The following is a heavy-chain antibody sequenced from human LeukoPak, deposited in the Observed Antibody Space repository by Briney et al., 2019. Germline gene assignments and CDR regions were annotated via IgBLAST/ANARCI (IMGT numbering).Heavy chain of an antibody. CDR1: GYTFTSYG. J-gene: IGHJ3*02. CDR3: ASISSSRHAFDI. D-gene: IGHD6-13*01. Sequence: GASVKVSCKASGYTFTSYGISWVRQAPGQGLECMGWISAYNGKTNYVEKLQGRVTMTTDTSTSTAYMELRSLRSDDTAVYYCASISSSRHAFDIWGQGTMVTVSS. V-gene: IGHV1-18*01. CDR2: ISAYNGKT.